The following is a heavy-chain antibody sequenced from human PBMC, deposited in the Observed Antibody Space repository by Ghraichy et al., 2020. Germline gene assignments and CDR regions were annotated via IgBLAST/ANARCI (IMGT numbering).Heavy chain of an antibody. CDR1: GFTFSSYG. CDR2: ISYDGSNK. Sequence: GESLNISCAASGFTFSSYGMHWVRQAPGKGLEWVAVISYDGSNKYYADSVKGRFTISRDNSKNTLYLQMNSLRAEDTAVYYCARDNYDFWSGYSAVGYWGQGTLVTVSS. V-gene: IGHV3-30*03. J-gene: IGHJ4*02. D-gene: IGHD3-3*01. CDR3: ARDNYDFWSGYSAVGY.